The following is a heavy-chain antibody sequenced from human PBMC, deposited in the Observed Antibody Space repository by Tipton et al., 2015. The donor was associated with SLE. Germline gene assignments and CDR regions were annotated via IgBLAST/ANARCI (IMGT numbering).Heavy chain of an antibody. J-gene: IGHJ6*03. Sequence: TLSLTCTVSSASISSAGYYWSWIRQPPGKGLEWIGEISHSGSTNYNPSLKSRVTISVDTSKNQFSLKLSSVTAADTAVYYCASVSSSSEGDYYYYMDVWGKGTTVTVSS. CDR2: ISHSGST. CDR3: ASVSSSSEGDYYYYMDV. D-gene: IGHD6-6*01. CDR1: SASISSAGYY. V-gene: IGHV4-39*07.